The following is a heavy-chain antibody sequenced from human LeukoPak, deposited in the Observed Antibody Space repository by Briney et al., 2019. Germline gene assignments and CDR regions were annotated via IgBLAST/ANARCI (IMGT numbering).Heavy chain of an antibody. D-gene: IGHD3-3*01. CDR1: GYTFTGYY. Sequence: GASVNVSCKASGYTFTGYYMHWVRQAPGQGLEWMGWINPNSGGTNYAQKFQGRVTMTRDTSISTAYMELSRLRSDDTAVYYCARGGRELRFLESVMLSPNNDYWGQGTLVTVSS. J-gene: IGHJ4*02. CDR3: ARGGRELRFLESVMLSPNNDY. V-gene: IGHV1-2*02. CDR2: INPNSGGT.